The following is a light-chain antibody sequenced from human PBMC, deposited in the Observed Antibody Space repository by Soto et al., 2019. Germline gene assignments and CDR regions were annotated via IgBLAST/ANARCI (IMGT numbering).Light chain of an antibody. CDR1: QGISSY. V-gene: IGKV1-8*01. Sequence: AIRMTQSPSSFSASTGDRVTITCRASQGISSYLAWYQQKPGKAPNLLIYAASTLQSGVPSRFSGSGSGTDLTLTISYLQSEDFATYYCQQYYSYPLTFGGGTKVEIK. CDR3: QQYYSYPLT. CDR2: AAS. J-gene: IGKJ4*01.